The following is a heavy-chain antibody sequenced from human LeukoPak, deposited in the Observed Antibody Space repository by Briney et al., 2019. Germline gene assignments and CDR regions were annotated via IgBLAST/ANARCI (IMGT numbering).Heavy chain of an antibody. D-gene: IGHD3-10*01. CDR1: GGTFISYT. CDR3: ATYRDYYGSGSSSDY. CDR2: IIPIFGTA. J-gene: IGHJ4*02. Sequence: SVKVSCKASGGTFISYTISWVRRAPGQGLEWMGGIIPIFGTANYAQKFQGRDTITTEEITSTAYMELSSLRSEDTAVYYCATYRDYYGSGSSSDYWGQGTLVTVSS. V-gene: IGHV1-69*05.